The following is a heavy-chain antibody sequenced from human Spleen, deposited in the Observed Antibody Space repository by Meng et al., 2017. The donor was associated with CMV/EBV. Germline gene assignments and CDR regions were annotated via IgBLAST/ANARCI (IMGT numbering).Heavy chain of an antibody. J-gene: IGHJ4*02. CDR1: SISSINW. Sequence: SISSINWWSWVRQPPGKGLEWIGEISHSGGTNYNPSLNSRVTISVDKSKNQFSLKLSSVTAADTAVYFCATLNDFWSGYYSESPVDYWGQGTLVTVSS. CDR2: ISHSGGT. D-gene: IGHD3-3*01. CDR3: ATLNDFWSGYYSESPVDY. V-gene: IGHV4-4*01.